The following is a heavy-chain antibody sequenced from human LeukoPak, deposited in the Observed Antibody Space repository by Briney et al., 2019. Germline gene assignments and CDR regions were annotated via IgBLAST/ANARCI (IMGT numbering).Heavy chain of an antibody. CDR3: ARDSHQYVTSTLAWNFDL. Sequence: GASVKVSCRASAFTLSDYYMHWVRQAPGQGLEWMGWINPKSGSTNYAQKFQGTVTMTRDTSISTVYMELSGLRSDDTAFYYCARDSHQYVTSTLAWNFDLWGRGTLVTVSA. V-gene: IGHV1-2*02. CDR1: AFTLSDYY. J-gene: IGHJ2*01. CDR2: INPKSGST. D-gene: IGHD2-8*01.